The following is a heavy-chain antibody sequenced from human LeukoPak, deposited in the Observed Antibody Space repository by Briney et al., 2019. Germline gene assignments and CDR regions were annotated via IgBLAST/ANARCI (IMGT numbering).Heavy chain of an antibody. CDR3: AGDSSDKGFDY. D-gene: IGHD2-2*01. V-gene: IGHV1-69*13. Sequence: ASVKVSCTASGGTFSSYAISWVRQAPGQGLEWMGGIIPIFGTANYAQKFQGRVTITADESTSTAYMELSSLRSEDTAVYYCAGDSSDKGFDYWGQGTLVTVSS. CDR1: GGTFSSYA. CDR2: IIPIFGTA. J-gene: IGHJ4*02.